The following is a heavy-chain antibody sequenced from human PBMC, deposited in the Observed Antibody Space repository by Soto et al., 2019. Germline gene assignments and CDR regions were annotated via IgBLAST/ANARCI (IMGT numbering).Heavy chain of an antibody. CDR3: VRGGIDH. D-gene: IGHD3-16*01. V-gene: IGHV3-48*03. CDR2: ISRTGGSI. J-gene: IGHJ4*02. Sequence: GSLRLSCFTSGFIFTSYELNWVRQAPGKGLEWVSFISRTGGSIYYADSVKGRFTISRDNTKNSLILQMESLRVEDTAVYYCVRGGIDHWGQGTLVTVSS. CDR1: GFIFTSYE.